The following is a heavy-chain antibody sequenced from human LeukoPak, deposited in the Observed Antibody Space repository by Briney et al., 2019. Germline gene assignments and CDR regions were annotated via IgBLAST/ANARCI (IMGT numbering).Heavy chain of an antibody. V-gene: IGHV4-59*01. CDR2: IYYSGST. CDR3: ARKAYDSSGYYDY. J-gene: IGHJ4*02. Sequence: KPSEALSLTCTVSGGSINSYYWSWIRQPPGKGLEWIGYIYYSGSTNYNPSLKSRVTISVDTSKNQFSLKLSSVTAADTAVYYCARKAYDSSGYYDYWGQGTLVTVSS. CDR1: GGSINSYY. D-gene: IGHD3-22*01.